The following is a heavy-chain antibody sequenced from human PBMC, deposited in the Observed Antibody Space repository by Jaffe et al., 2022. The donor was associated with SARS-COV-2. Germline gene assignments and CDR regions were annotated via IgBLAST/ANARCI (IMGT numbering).Heavy chain of an antibody. J-gene: IGHJ4*02. CDR2: IKSKTDGGTT. V-gene: IGHV3-15*01. CDR1: GFTFSNAW. D-gene: IGHD2-8*01. Sequence: EVQLVESGGGLVKPGGSLRLSCAASGFTFSNAWMTWVRQAPGKGLEWVGRIKSKTDGGTTDYAAPVKGRFTISRDDSENTLYLQMNSLKTEDTGVYYCNVGRYCTNGVCYPFVYWGQGTLVTVSS. CDR3: NVGRYCTNGVCYPFVY.